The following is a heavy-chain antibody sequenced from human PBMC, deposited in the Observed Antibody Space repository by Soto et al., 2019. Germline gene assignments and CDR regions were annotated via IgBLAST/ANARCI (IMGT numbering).Heavy chain of an antibody. CDR2: INHSGST. V-gene: IGHV4-34*01. CDR3: ATLAYYDFWSGPNWFDP. D-gene: IGHD3-3*01. Sequence: SETLSLTCAVYGGSFSGYYWSWIRQPPGKGLEWIGEINHSGSTNYNPSLKSRFTISVDTSKNQFSLKLSSVTAADTAVYYCATLAYYDFWSGPNWFDPWGQGTLVTVSS. J-gene: IGHJ5*02. CDR1: GGSFSGYY.